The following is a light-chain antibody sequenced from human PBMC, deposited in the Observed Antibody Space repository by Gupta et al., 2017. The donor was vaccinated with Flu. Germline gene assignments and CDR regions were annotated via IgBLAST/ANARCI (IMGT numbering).Light chain of an antibody. V-gene: IGKV4-1*01. CDR1: NSGLESYKKSNY. CDR2: WAS. CDR3: QQYYKSPYT. Sequence: NCKYSNSGLESYKKSNYMDWYQQKPGQTPKLLIHWASNRESGVPDRFSGSGSGTDFTLTISRLQAEDVAVYYCQQYYKSPYTFGQGTKLEIK. J-gene: IGKJ2*01.